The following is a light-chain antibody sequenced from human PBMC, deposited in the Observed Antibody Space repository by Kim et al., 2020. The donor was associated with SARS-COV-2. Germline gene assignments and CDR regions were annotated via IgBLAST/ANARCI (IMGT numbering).Light chain of an antibody. CDR3: QHFNSYPIA. J-gene: IGKJ5*01. V-gene: IGKV1-13*02. CDR2: DAS. Sequence: AIQLTQSPSSLSGSVGDGVTITCRASQGINTDLAWYQQTPGNPPNLLIYDASTLQSGVPSRFSGSRSGTDFTLTISNLQPEDFATYYCQHFNSYPIAFGQGTRLEIK. CDR1: QGINTD.